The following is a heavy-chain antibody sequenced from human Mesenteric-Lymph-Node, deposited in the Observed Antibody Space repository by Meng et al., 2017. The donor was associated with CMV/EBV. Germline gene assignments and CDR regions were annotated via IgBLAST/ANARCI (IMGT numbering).Heavy chain of an antibody. V-gene: IGHV3-33*06. D-gene: IGHD3-3*01. J-gene: IGHJ4*02. CDR3: AKDPNDFWSGYHDY. Sequence: GGSLRLSCTASGFTFSTYPMHWVRQAPGKGLEWVAVIWYEGSNKYYADSVKGRFTISRDNSKNTLYLQMNSLRAEDTAVYYCAKDPNDFWSGYHDYWGQGTLVTVSS. CDR2: IWYEGSNK. CDR1: GFTFSTYP.